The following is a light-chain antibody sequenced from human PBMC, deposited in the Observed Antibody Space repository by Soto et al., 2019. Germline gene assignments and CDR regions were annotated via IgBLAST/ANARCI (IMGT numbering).Light chain of an antibody. CDR2: GDT. J-gene: IGLJ3*02. V-gene: IGLV1-40*01. Sequence: QSVLTQPPSVSGDPGQRVTISCTGSSSNIGAGNYVHWDQQLPGRAPKLLIYGDTNRPSGVTDRFSASKSGTSASLAITGLQSEDEAVYHCQSYGTGLSASVFGGGTKLTVL. CDR1: SSNIGAGNY. CDR3: QSYGTGLSASV.